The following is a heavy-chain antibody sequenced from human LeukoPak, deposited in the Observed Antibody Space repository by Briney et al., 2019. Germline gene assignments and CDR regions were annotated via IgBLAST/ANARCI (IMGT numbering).Heavy chain of an antibody. CDR1: GFTFSNYW. V-gene: IGHV3-7*01. D-gene: IGHD3-10*01. CDR2: IKQDGSEK. Sequence: GGSLRLSCAASGFTFSNYWMGWVRQAPGKGLEWVANIKQDGSEKYYVDSVKGRFTISRDNTKSSLYLQMNSLRDEDTAVYYCARGPALSGSRKGSVDYWGQGTLVTVSS. CDR3: ARGPALSGSRKGSVDY. J-gene: IGHJ4*02.